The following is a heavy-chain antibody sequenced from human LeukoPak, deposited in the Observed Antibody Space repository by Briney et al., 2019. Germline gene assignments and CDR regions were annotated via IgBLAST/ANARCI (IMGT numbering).Heavy chain of an antibody. CDR2: IYHSGST. Sequence: PSETLSLTCTVSGGSISSSNWWSWVRQPPGKGLEWIGEIYHSGSTNYNPSLKSRVTISVDKSKNQFSLKLSSVTAADTAVYYCANLGALNPYYFDYWGQGTLVTVSS. V-gene: IGHV4-4*02. CDR1: GGSISSSNW. J-gene: IGHJ4*02. CDR3: ANLGALNPYYFDY. D-gene: IGHD3-16*01.